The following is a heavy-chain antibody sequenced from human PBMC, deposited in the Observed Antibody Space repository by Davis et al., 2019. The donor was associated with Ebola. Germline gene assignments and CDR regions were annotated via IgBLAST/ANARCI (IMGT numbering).Heavy chain of an antibody. D-gene: IGHD3-22*01. Sequence: GESLKISCAASGFTVSSNYMSWVRQAPGKGLEWVSVIYSGGSTYYADSVKGRFTISRDNAKNSLYLQMNSLRAEDTAVYYCARDKYYDSSGYSWGQGTLVTVSS. J-gene: IGHJ5*02. CDR3: ARDKYYDSSGYS. V-gene: IGHV3-53*01. CDR1: GFTVSSNY. CDR2: IYSGGST.